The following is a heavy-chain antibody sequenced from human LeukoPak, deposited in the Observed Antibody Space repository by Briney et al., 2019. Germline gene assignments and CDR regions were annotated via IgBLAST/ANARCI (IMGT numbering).Heavy chain of an antibody. Sequence: GGSLRLSCAASGFTFSSYAMHWVRQAPGKGLEWVAVISYDGSNKYYADSVKGRFTISRDNSKNTLYLQMNSLRAEDTAVYYCASGAGQGYWGQGTLVTVSS. CDR3: ASGAGQGY. CDR1: GFTFSSYA. J-gene: IGHJ4*02. CDR2: ISYDGSNK. V-gene: IGHV3-30-3*01. D-gene: IGHD1-26*01.